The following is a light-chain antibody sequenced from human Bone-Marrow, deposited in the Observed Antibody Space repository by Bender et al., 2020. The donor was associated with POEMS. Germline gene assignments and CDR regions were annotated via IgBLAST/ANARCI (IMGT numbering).Light chain of an antibody. CDR2: QRD. J-gene: IGLJ3*02. CDR3: AAWEDSLNGWV. CDR1: RLDIKY. V-gene: IGLV3-1*01. Sequence: SYDLTQPPSVSVSPGQTATITCSGERLDIKYTCWYQQKPGQSPVLVIYQRDKRPSGIPERFSGSDSGNTATLTISGLQSEDEADYYCAAWEDSLNGWVFGGGTKLTVL.